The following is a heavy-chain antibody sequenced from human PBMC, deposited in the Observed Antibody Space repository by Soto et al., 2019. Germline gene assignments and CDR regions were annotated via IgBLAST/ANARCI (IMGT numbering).Heavy chain of an antibody. CDR1: GGTFSSYA. V-gene: IGHV1-69*13. J-gene: IGHJ4*02. CDR3: ARVLAYCGGDCLVY. CDR2: IIPIFGTA. D-gene: IGHD2-21*01. Sequence: GASVKVSCKASGGTFSSYAISWVRQAPGQGLEWMGGIIPIFGTANYAQKFQGRVTITADESTSTAYMELSSLRSEDTAVYYCARVLAYCGGDCLVYWGQGTLVTVSS.